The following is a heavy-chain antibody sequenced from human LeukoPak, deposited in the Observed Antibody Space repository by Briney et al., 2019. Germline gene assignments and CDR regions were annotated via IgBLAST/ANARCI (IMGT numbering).Heavy chain of an antibody. CDR1: GFTFSSYA. CDR3: ARGSRIAAADTSFDY. Sequence: GRSLRLSCAASGFTFSSYAMHWVRQAPGKGLEWVAVISYDGSNKYYADSVKGRFTISRDNSKNTLYLQMNSLRAEDTAVYYCARGSRIAAADTSFDYWGQGTLVTVSS. V-gene: IGHV3-30-3*01. D-gene: IGHD6-13*01. CDR2: ISYDGSNK. J-gene: IGHJ4*02.